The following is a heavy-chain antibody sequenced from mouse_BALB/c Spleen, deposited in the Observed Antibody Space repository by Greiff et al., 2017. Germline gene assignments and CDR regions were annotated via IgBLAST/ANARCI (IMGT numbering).Heavy chain of an antibody. CDR3: ARYGNSEGFAY. D-gene: IGHD2-1*01. Sequence: VQLQQSAAELARPGASVKMSCKASGYTFTSYTMHWVKQRPGQGLEWIGYINPSSGYTEYNQKFKDKTTLTADKSSSTAYMQLSSLTSEDSAVYYCARYGNSEGFAYWGQGTLVTVSA. CDR2: INPSSGYT. CDR1: GYTFTSYT. V-gene: IGHV1-4*02. J-gene: IGHJ3*01.